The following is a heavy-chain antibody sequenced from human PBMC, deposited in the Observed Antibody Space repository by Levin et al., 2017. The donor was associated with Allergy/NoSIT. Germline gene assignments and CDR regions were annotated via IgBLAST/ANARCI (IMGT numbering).Heavy chain of an antibody. CDR2: VRSKGNSYAT. CDR3: TASIRTYCSGGGCHSDYYYDGMDV. Sequence: GGSLRLSCAASGFTFSASAMHWVRQASGKGLEWVGRVRSKGNSYATAYAASVEGRFTISRDDSKNMAYLQMNSLKIEDTAVYYCTASIRTYCSGGGCHSDYYYDGMDVWGQGTTVTVSS. D-gene: IGHD2-15*01. V-gene: IGHV3-73*01. J-gene: IGHJ6*02. CDR1: GFTFSASA.